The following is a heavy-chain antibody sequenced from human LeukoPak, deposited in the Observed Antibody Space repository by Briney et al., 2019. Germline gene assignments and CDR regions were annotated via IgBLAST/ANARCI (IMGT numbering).Heavy chain of an antibody. D-gene: IGHD5-24*01. CDR1: GFSFSNSA. V-gene: IGHV1-58*02. CDR2: NVVGSGNA. J-gene: IGHJ4*02. Sequence: ASVKVSCKASGFSFSNSAIQWVRQARGQRLEWIGWNVVGSGNANYAQKFQERVTITRDMSTSTAYMEVSSLRSEDTAVYYCVADTLQVASWGQGSLITVSS. CDR3: VADTLQVAS.